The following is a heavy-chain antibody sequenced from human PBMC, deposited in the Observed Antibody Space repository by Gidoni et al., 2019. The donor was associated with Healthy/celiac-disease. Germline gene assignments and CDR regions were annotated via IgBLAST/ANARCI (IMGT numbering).Heavy chain of an antibody. J-gene: IGHJ4*02. Sequence: QFQLVQSGAEVKKPGSSVKVSCKASGRTFSSYAISWVRQAPGQGLEWMGRIIPIFGIANYAQKFQGRVTITADKSTSTAYMELSSLRSEDTAVYYCARDLGGEMATTSLGYWGQGTLVTVSS. V-gene: IGHV1-69*04. CDR1: GRTFSSYA. CDR3: ARDLGGEMATTSLGY. CDR2: IIPIFGIA. D-gene: IGHD3-16*01.